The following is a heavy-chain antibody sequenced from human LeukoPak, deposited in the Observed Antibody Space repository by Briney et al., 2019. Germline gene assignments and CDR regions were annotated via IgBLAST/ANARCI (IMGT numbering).Heavy chain of an antibody. CDR1: GFTFSSYS. J-gene: IGHJ4*02. CDR3: ARVAYDILTGLPDDY. D-gene: IGHD3-9*01. CDR2: ISSSSSYI. Sequence: GSLRLSCAASGFTFSSYSMNWVRQAPGTGLEWVSSISSSSSYIYYADSVKGRFTISRDNAKNSLYLQMNSLRAEDTAVYYCARVAYDILTGLPDDYWGQGTLVTVSS. V-gene: IGHV3-21*01.